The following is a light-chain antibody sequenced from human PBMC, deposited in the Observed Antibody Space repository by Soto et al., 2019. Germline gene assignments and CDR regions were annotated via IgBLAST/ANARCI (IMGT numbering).Light chain of an antibody. CDR3: AAWDDSRNGVV. CDR2: SSH. Sequence: QSVLTQPPSASGTPGQRVTISCSGSSSNIGDYHVHWYQQLPGAAPKVLIHSSHQRPSGVPDRFSAAKSGTSASLAISGRQSEDEADYYCAAWDDSRNGVVFGGGTKVTVL. V-gene: IGLV1-44*01. J-gene: IGLJ2*01. CDR1: SSNIGDYH.